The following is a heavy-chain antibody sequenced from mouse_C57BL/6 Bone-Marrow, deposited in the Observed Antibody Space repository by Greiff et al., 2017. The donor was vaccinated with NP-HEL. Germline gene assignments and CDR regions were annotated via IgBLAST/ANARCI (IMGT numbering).Heavy chain of an antibody. D-gene: IGHD1-1*01. CDR2: IDPEDGET. J-gene: IGHJ4*01. CDR1: GFNIKDYY. Sequence: VQLQQSGAELVKPGASVKLSCTASGFNIKDYYMHWVKQRTEQGLEWIGRIDPEDGETKYAPKFQGKATITADTSSNTAYLQLSSQTAEDTAVYYCARVPFLRYGTVDYWGQGTSVTVSS. CDR3: ARVPFLRYGTVDY. V-gene: IGHV14-2*01.